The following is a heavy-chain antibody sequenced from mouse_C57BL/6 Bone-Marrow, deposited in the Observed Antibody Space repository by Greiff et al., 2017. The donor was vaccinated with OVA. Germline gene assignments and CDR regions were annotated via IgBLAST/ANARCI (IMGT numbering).Heavy chain of an antibody. CDR1: GYTFTDYY. CDR3: ARYLWLLRDYYAMDY. D-gene: IGHD2-3*01. J-gene: IGHJ4*01. CDR2: IYPGSGNT. Sequence: LMESGPELVKPGASVKISCKASGYTFTDYYINWVKQRPGQGLEWIGWIYPGSGNTKYNEKFKGKATLTVDTSSSTAYMQLSSLTSEDSAVYFCARYLWLLRDYYAMDYWGQGTSVTVSS. V-gene: IGHV1-84*01.